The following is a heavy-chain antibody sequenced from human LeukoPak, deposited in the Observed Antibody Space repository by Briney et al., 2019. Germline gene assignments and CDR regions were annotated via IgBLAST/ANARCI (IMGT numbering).Heavy chain of an antibody. D-gene: IGHD3-22*01. V-gene: IGHV3-23*01. CDR3: AKLTHDSSGYYHETLDY. CDR1: GFTFSSYA. J-gene: IGHJ4*02. CDR2: ISGSRGSSGRT. Sequence: PGASLRLFCAASGFTFSSYAMSSVRQAPGKGLEWVSPISGSRGSSGRTYYADSVKGRFTISRDNSKNTLYLQMNSLRAEDTAVYYCAKLTHDSSGYYHETLDYWGQGTLVTVSS.